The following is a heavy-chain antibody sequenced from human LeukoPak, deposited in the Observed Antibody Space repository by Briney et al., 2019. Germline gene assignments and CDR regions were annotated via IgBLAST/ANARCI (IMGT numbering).Heavy chain of an antibody. J-gene: IGHJ4*02. CDR1: GYTFTSYY. V-gene: IGHV1-2*02. CDR3: ARERGPSGYCSSTSCYTAFEE. CDR2: INPNSGGT. D-gene: IGHD2-2*02. Sequence: GASVKVSCKASGYTFTSYYIHWVRQAPGQGLEWMGWINPNSGGTNYAQKFQGRVTMTRDTSISTAYMELSRLRSDDTAVYYCARERGPSGYCSSTSCYTAFEEWGQGTLVTVSS.